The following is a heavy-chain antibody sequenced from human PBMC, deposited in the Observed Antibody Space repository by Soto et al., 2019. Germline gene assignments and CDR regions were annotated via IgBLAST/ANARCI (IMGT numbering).Heavy chain of an antibody. D-gene: IGHD3-3*01. J-gene: IGHJ4*02. V-gene: IGHV1-58*01. Sequence: QMQLVQSGPEVKKPGTSVKVSCKASGFTFTSSAVQWVRQARGQRLEWRGWIVVGSGNTNNAKKFQERVIITRDMATSTAYMEVSSPRAEDTAVYYCAAGTYFDFWSGYPKDFDYWGQGTLVTVSS. CDR2: IVVGSGNT. CDR1: GFTFTSSA. CDR3: AAGTYFDFWSGYPKDFDY.